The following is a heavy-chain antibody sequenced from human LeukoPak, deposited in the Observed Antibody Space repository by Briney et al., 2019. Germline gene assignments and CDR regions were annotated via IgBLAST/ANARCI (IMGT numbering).Heavy chain of an antibody. V-gene: IGHV4-39*07. D-gene: IGHD3-22*01. Sequence: SETLSLTCTVSGGSISSSSYYWGWIRQPPGKGLEWIGSIYYSGSTYCNPSLKSRVTISVDTSKNQFSLKMTSVTAADTAVYYCARDQYYDVSTYYEIDYWGQGTQVTVSS. J-gene: IGHJ4*02. CDR2: IYYSGST. CDR1: GGSISSSSYY. CDR3: ARDQYYDVSTYYEIDY.